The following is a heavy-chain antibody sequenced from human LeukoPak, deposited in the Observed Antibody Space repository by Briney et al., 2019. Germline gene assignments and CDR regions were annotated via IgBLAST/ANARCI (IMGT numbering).Heavy chain of an antibody. V-gene: IGHV1-69*05. CDR1: GGTFSSYA. D-gene: IGHD3-3*01. CDR2: IIPIFGTA. CDR3: AIRYDFWSGYYHY. Sequence: ASVKVSCKASGGTFSSYAISWVRQAPGQGLEWMGGIIPIFGTANYAQKFQGRVTITTDESTSTAYMELSSLRSEDTAVYYCAIRYDFWSGYYHYWGQGTLVTVSS. J-gene: IGHJ4*02.